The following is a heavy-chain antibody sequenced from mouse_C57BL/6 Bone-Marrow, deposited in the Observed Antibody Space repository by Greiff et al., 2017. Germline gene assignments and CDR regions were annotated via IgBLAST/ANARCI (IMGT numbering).Heavy chain of an antibody. CDR1: GFTFNTYA. D-gene: IGHD1-1*01. Sequence: EVKVVESGGGLVQPKGSLKLSCAASGFTFNTYAMHWVRQAPGKGLEWVARIRSKSSNYATYYADSVKDRFTISRDDSQSMLYLQMNNLKTEDTAMYYCVREFYYGSSYRNYAMDYWGQGTSVTVSS. CDR2: IRSKSSNYAT. J-gene: IGHJ4*01. CDR3: VREFYYGSSYRNYAMDY. V-gene: IGHV10-3*01.